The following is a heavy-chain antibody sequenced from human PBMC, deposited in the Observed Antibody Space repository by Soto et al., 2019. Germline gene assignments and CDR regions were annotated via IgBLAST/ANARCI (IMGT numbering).Heavy chain of an antibody. CDR2: TYYRSKWYN. CDR3: ARQNWAMYYFDS. CDR1: GDSVSDNNAA. D-gene: IGHD7-27*01. J-gene: IGHJ4*02. Sequence: QTLSLTCVISGDSVSDNNAAWNWIRQSPSRGLEWLGRTYYRSKWYNDYAVSVKSRITVNPDTSKNQFSLQLNSVTPEDTAVYYCARQNWAMYYFDSWGQGALVTVSS. V-gene: IGHV6-1*01.